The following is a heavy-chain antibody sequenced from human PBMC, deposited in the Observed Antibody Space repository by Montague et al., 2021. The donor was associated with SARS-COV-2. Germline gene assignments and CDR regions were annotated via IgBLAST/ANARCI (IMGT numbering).Heavy chain of an antibody. J-gene: IGHJ4*02. Sequence: SETLSLTCTVSGGSISSSSYYWGWIRQPPGKGLEWLGSIHYSGSTYYNPSLKSRVTISVDTSKNQFSLKLSSVTAADTAVYYCARHAGKRITIFGVVKWQYSFDYWGQGTLVTVSS. CDR1: GGSISSSSYY. V-gene: IGHV4-39*01. CDR2: IHYSGST. D-gene: IGHD3-3*01. CDR3: ARHAGKRITIFGVVKWQYSFDY.